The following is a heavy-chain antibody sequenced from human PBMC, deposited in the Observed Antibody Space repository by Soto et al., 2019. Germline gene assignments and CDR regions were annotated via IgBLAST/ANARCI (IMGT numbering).Heavy chain of an antibody. CDR1: GGSVSSGSYY. D-gene: IGHD1-26*01. J-gene: IGHJ6*02. CDR2: IYYSGST. CDR3: ARESSGRYYYYGMDV. V-gene: IGHV4-61*01. Sequence: SETLSLTCTVSGGSVSSGSYYWSWIRQPPGKGLEWIGYIYYSGSTNYNPSLKSRVTISVDTSKNQFSLKLSSVTAADTAVYYCARESSGRYYYYGMDVWGQGPTVTVSS.